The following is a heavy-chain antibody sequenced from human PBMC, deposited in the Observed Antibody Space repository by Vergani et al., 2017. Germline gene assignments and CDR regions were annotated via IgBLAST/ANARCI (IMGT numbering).Heavy chain of an antibody. D-gene: IGHD3-10*01. J-gene: IGHJ4*02. V-gene: IGHV4-34*01. Sequence: QVQLQQWGAGLLKPSETLSLTCAVYGGSFSGYYWSWIRQPPGKGLEWIGEINHSGSTNYNPSLKSRVTISVDTSKNQFSLKLSSVTAADTAVYYCARGGFGYYYGSGSYMHGSYYFDYWGQGTLVTVSS. CDR1: GGSFSGYY. CDR3: ARGGFGYYYGSGSYMHGSYYFDY. CDR2: INHSGST.